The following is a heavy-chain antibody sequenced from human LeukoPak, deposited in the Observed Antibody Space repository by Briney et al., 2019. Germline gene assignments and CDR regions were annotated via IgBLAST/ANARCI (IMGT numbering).Heavy chain of an antibody. CDR3: ARKAIDYYYGMDV. Sequence: PGGSLRLSCAASGFTFSSYAMHWVRQAPGKGLEYVSAISSNGGSTYYANSVKGRFTISRDNSKNTLYLQMGSLRAEDMAVYYCARKAIDYYYGMDVWGQGTTVTVSS. V-gene: IGHV3-64*01. J-gene: IGHJ6*02. CDR1: GFTFSSYA. D-gene: IGHD2-15*01. CDR2: ISSNGGST.